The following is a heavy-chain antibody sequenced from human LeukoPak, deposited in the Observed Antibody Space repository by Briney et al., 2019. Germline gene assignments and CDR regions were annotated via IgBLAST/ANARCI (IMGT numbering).Heavy chain of an antibody. J-gene: IGHJ4*02. CDR3: ARGSYVLRYFDR. CDR2: VHHGGSA. D-gene: IGHD3-9*01. Sequence: SETLSLTCAVSGGSITTGNYWNWVRQPPGKGLEWIGEVHHGGSANYSPSLKSRVTISVDKSKNQLSLKLTSVTAADTAVYYCARGSYVLRYFDRWGQGTLVTVSS. CDR1: GGSITTGNY. V-gene: IGHV4-4*02.